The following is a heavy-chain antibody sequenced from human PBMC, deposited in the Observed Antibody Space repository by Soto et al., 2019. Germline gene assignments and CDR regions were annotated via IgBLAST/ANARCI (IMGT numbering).Heavy chain of an antibody. CDR3: ARGFEFAELTNFDY. D-gene: IGHD3-10*01. Sequence: QVQLVQSGAEVKKPGASVKVSCKASGYTFTSYYMHWVRRGPGQGLEWMGIINPSGGSTSYAQKFQGRVTITRDTSTVTVYMELSSLRSEDTAVYYCARGFEFAELTNFDYWGQGTLVTVSS. CDR1: GYTFTSYY. CDR2: INPSGGST. V-gene: IGHV1-46*01. J-gene: IGHJ4*02.